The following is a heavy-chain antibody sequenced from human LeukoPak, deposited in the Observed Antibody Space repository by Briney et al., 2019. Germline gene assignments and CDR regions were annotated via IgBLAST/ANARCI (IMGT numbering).Heavy chain of an antibody. V-gene: IGHV4-31*03. CDR2: IYYSGST. D-gene: IGHD6-19*01. CDR1: GGSISSGGYY. CDR3: ARVSAGGWPGRYAFDI. Sequence: NPSQTLSLTCTVSGGSISSGGYYWSWIRQHPGKGLEWIGYIYYSGSTYYNPSLKSRVTISVDTSKNQFSLKLSSVTAADTAVYYCARVSAGGWPGRYAFDIWGQGTMVTVSS. J-gene: IGHJ3*02.